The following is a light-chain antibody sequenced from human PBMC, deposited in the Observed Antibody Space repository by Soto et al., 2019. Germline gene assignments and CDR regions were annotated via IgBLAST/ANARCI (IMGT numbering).Light chain of an antibody. CDR2: AAS. J-gene: IGKJ1*01. CDR1: QGISSY. V-gene: IGKV1-9*01. Sequence: DIQMTQSPSTLSASVGDRVTITCRASQGISSYLAWYQQKAGKAPKLLLFAASTLQSGVPSRFSGSGSGTDIPLAISSLQSEDFAVYSCQQYHTWPWTFGQGTKVDI. CDR3: QQYHTWPWT.